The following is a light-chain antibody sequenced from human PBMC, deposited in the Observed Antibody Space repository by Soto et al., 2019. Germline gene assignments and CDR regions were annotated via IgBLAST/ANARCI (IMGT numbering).Light chain of an antibody. CDR3: SSFTSRFTFV. J-gene: IGLJ1*01. CDR2: EVT. CDR1: RSDVGAYNY. V-gene: IGLV2-14*01. Sequence: SALTQPASVSGSPEQSIAISCTGTRSDVGAYNYVSWYQQHPGKAPKLMISEVTNRPSGVSDRFSGPKSGNTASLTISGLQAEDEADYYCSSFTSRFTFVFGTGTKSPS.